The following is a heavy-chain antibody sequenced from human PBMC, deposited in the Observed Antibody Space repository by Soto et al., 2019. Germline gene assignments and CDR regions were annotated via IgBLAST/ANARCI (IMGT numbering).Heavy chain of an antibody. CDR1: GFSLSTSGVG. V-gene: IGHV2-5*02. CDR3: IQSRCGGDCLQSYASHYYYGMDV. D-gene: IGHD2-21*02. CDR2: IYWDDDK. Sequence: SGPTLVNPTQTLTLTCTFSGFSLSTSGVGVGRIRQPPGKALEWLALIYWDDDKRYSPSLRSRLTINKDTSKNQVVLTMTNMDPVDTATYYCIQSRCGGDCLQSYASHYYYGMDVWGQGTTVTVSS. J-gene: IGHJ6*02.